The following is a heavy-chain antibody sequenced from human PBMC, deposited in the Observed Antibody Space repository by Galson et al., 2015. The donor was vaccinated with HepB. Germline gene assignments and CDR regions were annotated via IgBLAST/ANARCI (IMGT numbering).Heavy chain of an antibody. D-gene: IGHD3-10*01. V-gene: IGHV3-48*04. CDR1: GFTLSSYS. CDR3: ARDQRSVWFGEVSAGA. J-gene: IGHJ5*02. Sequence: LRLSCAASGFTLSSYSMNWVRQAPGKGLEWVSYISSSSSTIYYADSVKGRFTISRDNAKNSLYLQMNSLRAEDTAVYYCARDQRSVWFGEVSAGAWGQGTLVTVSS. CDR2: ISSSSSTI.